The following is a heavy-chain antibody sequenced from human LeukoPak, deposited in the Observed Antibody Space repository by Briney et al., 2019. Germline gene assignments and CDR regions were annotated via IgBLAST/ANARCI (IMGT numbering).Heavy chain of an antibody. CDR2: ISSSSSTI. CDR1: GFTFSSYS. J-gene: IGHJ4*02. CDR3: ARDDTGLVVVRFDY. Sequence: GGSLRLSCAASGFTFSSYSMNWVRQAPGKGLEWVSYISSSSSTIYYADSVKGRFTISRDNAKNSLYLQMNSLRAEDTAVYYCARDDTGLVVVRFDYWGQGTLVTVSS. V-gene: IGHV3-48*04. D-gene: IGHD3-22*01.